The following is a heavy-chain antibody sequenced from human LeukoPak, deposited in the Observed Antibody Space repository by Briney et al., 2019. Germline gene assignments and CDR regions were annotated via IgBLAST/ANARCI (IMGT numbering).Heavy chain of an antibody. CDR2: ISSSSSYI. D-gene: IGHD6-6*01. Sequence: GGSLRLSCAASGFTFSSYSMNWVRQAPGKGLEWVSSISSSSSYIYYADSVKGRFTISRDNAKNSLYLQMNSLRAEDTAVYYCASSIAARPFHFDYWGQGTLVTVPS. V-gene: IGHV3-21*01. J-gene: IGHJ4*02. CDR1: GFTFSSYS. CDR3: ASSIAARPFHFDY.